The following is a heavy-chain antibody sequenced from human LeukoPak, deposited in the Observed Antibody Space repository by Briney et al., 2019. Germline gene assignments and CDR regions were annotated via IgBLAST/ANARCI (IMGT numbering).Heavy chain of an antibody. CDR2: INPNSGGT. J-gene: IGHJ4*02. V-gene: IGHV1-2*02. Sequence: ASVKVSCKASGYTFTAYYMHWVRQAPGQGLEWMGWINPNSGGTDYAQKFQGRVTMTRDTSIITAYMELSRLRSDDTAVYYCARAIDVAATPDYWGQGSLVTVSS. CDR3: ARAIDVAATPDY. CDR1: GYTFTAYY. D-gene: IGHD2-15*01.